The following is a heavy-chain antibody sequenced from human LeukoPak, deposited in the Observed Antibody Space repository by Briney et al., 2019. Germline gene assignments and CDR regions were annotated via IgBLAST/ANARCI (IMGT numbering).Heavy chain of an antibody. J-gene: IGHJ4*02. CDR2: IYYSGST. D-gene: IGHD3-22*01. Sequence: AETLSLTCTVSGGSISSSSYYWGWIRQPPGKGLEGIGSIYYSGSTYYNPSLKSRVTISVDTSKNQFSLKLSSVTAADTAVYYCARQYGGSSGYYFDYWGQGTLVTVSS. CDR3: ARQYGGSSGYYFDY. CDR1: GGSISSSSYY. V-gene: IGHV4-39*01.